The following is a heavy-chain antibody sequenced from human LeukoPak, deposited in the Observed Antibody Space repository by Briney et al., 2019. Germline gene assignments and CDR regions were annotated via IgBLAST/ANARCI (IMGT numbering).Heavy chain of an antibody. CDR1: EFSVGSNY. D-gene: IGHD4-23*01. J-gene: IGHJ4*02. CDR3: ARRAGGYSHPYDY. CDR2: IYSGGST. Sequence: GGSLRLSCAASEFSVGSNYMTWVRQAPGKGLEWVSLIYSGGSTYYADSVKGRFTISRDNSKNTLYLQMNSLRAEDTAVYYCARRAGGYSHPYDYWGQGILVTVSS. V-gene: IGHV3-66*04.